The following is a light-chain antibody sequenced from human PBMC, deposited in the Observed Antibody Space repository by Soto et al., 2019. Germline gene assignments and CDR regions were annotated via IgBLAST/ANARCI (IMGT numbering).Light chain of an antibody. Sequence: AIQMTQSPSSLSASVGDRVTITCRASQSXXXXLGWYQQKPGKAPKLLIYAASSLQSGVPSRFSGSGSGTDFTLTISSLQPEDFATYYCLQDYNYPFTFGGGTKVEIK. V-gene: IGKV1-6*01. CDR3: LQDYNYPFT. CDR2: AAS. J-gene: IGKJ4*01. CDR1: QSXXXX.